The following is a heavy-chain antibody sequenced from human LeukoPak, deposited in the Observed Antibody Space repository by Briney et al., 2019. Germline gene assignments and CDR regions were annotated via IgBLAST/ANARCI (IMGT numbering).Heavy chain of an antibody. Sequence: GGSLRLSCAASGFTSSSHGMNWVRQAPGKGLEWVSGIIPSGHTTYYADSVRGRFTISRDNSKNTLYLQMNSLRAEDTAVYYCAKARVGATPYFDYWGQGTLVTVSS. D-gene: IGHD1-26*01. CDR3: AKARVGATPYFDY. CDR2: IIPSGHTT. V-gene: IGHV3-23*01. J-gene: IGHJ4*02. CDR1: GFTSSSHG.